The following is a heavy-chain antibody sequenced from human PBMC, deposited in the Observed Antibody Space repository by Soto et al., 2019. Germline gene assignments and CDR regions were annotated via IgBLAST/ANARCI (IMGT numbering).Heavy chain of an antibody. CDR3: ARRHLAVAVSPWFDP. Sequence: QVTLKESGPVLVKPTETLTLRCTVSGLSITDSEMGVSWIRQPPGQALEWLAHIDLSGEKSYRTFLKSRLTTTKATSKSRIDLIMSNMYPADTATYYCARRHLAVAVSPWFDPWGQGILVTVSS. D-gene: IGHD6-19*01. CDR1: GLSITDSEMG. J-gene: IGHJ5*02. V-gene: IGHV2-26*01. CDR2: IDLSGEK.